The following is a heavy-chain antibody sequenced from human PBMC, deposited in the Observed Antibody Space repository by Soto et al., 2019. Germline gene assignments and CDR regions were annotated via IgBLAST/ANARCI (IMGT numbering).Heavy chain of an antibody. CDR1: GGSVTNSSYY. V-gene: IGHV4-39*01. J-gene: IGHJ4*02. CDR3: VSQRTTVPTQAYFDY. CDR2: VYYRGRS. D-gene: IGHD4-17*01. Sequence: LSLTCTVSGGSVTNSSYYWGWNRQSPGKGLEWIGSVYYRGRSYSKSSVKSRVTISVDTSKNRFSLSLNSVTASDTAVYFCVSQRTTVPTQAYFDYWGPGALVTVSS.